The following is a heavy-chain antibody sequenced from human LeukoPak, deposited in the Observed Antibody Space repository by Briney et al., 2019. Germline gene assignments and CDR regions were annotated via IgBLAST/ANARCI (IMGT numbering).Heavy chain of an antibody. Sequence: SGGSLRLSCAASGFTVSSNYMSGVRQAPGKGLEWVSVIYSGGSTYYADSVKGRFTISGDNSKNTLYLQMDSLRAEDTAVYYCARDRFMTNAFDIWGQGTMVTVSS. D-gene: IGHD3-16*01. CDR2: IYSGGST. CDR3: ARDRFMTNAFDI. V-gene: IGHV3-66*01. J-gene: IGHJ3*02. CDR1: GFTVSSNY.